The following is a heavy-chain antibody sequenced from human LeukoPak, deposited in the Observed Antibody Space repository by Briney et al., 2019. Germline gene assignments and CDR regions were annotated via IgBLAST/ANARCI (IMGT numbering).Heavy chain of an antibody. Sequence: GASVKVSCKASGYTFTGYYMHWVRQAPGQGLEWMGWINPNSGGTNYAQKFQGRVTMTRDTSISPAYMELSRLRSDDTAVYYCASNHYDILTGYLWSYFDYWGQGTLVTVSS. CDR3: ASNHYDILTGYLWSYFDY. D-gene: IGHD3-9*01. CDR1: GYTFTGYY. CDR2: INPNSGGT. J-gene: IGHJ4*02. V-gene: IGHV1-2*02.